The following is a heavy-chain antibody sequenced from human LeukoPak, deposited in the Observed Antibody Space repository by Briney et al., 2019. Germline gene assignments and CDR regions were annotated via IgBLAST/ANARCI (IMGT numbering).Heavy chain of an antibody. D-gene: IGHD3-16*02. CDR1: GGSISSYY. V-gene: IGHV4-59*01. J-gene: IGHJ2*01. CDR2: INYSGST. Sequence: SETLSLTCTVSGGSISSYYWSWIRQPPGKGLEWIGYINYSGSTNYIPSLKSRVSISVDTSKNQFSLNLSSVTAADTAVYYCARARDYVWGSYRYRYFDLWGRGTLVTVSS. CDR3: ARARDYVWGSYRYRYFDL.